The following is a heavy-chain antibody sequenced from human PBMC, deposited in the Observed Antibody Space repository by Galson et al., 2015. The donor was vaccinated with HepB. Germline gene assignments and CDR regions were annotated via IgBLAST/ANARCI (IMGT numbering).Heavy chain of an antibody. Sequence: SETLSLTCTVSGGSISSYYWSWIRQPPGKGLEWIEYIYYSGSTNYNPSLKSRVTISVDTSKNQFSLKLSSVTAADKAVYYCARHGWDIVVGGYYYYYMDVWGKGTTVTVSS. CDR1: GGSISSYY. CDR2: IYYSGST. J-gene: IGHJ6*03. D-gene: IGHD2-2*01. CDR3: ARHGWDIVVGGYYYYYMDV. V-gene: IGHV4-59*08.